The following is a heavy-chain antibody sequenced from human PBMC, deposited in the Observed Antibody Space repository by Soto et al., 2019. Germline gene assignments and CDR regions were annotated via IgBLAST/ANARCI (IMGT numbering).Heavy chain of an antibody. CDR2: IKEDGSEK. D-gene: IGHD1-26*01. CDR3: ASYRPMGC. Sequence: EVQLVESGGGLVQPGGSLRLSCAASGFTLSSFWMSWVRQAPGKGLEWVASIKEDGSEKTYVDSVKGRFSISRDTAKNALYLQMNSLRAEDAAVYYCASYRPMGCWGQGTPVTVSS. CDR1: GFTLSSFW. J-gene: IGHJ4*02. V-gene: IGHV3-7*03.